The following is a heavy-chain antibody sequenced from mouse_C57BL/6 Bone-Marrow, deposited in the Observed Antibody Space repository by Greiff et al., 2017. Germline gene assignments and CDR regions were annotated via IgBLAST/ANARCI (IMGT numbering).Heavy chain of an antibody. V-gene: IGHV3-6*01. CDR3: ASLTMRLRLAWFAY. J-gene: IGHJ3*01. D-gene: IGHD1-1*02. Sequence: EVKLQESGPGLVKPSQSLSLTCSVTGYSITSGYYWNWIRQFPGNKLEWMGYISYDGSNNYNPSLKNRISITRDTSKNQFFLKLNSVTTEDTATYYCASLTMRLRLAWFAYWGQGTLVTVSA. CDR2: ISYDGSN. CDR1: GYSITSGYY.